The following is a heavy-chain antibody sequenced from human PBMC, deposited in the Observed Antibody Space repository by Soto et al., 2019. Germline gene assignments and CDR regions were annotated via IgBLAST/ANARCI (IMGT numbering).Heavy chain of an antibody. D-gene: IGHD4-17*01. J-gene: IGHJ3*01. CDR1: GFTFSNAW. CDR2: IKSKADGGTT. Sequence: EVQLVESGGGLVKPGGSLRLSCAASGFTFSNAWMTWVRQAPGKGLEWVGHIKSKADGGTTDYAAPVRGRFFISRDDSKTTLYLHMSGLKTEDTAVYYCTAGYGDYGSWGQGTMVTVSS. CDR3: TAGYGDYGS. V-gene: IGHV3-15*01.